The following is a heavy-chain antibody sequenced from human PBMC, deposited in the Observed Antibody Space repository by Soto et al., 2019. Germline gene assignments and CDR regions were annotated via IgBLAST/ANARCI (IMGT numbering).Heavy chain of an antibody. V-gene: IGHV1-69*13. Sequence: SVKVSCKASGYTFTSYAMHWVRQAPGQGLEWMGGIIPMFGTTTYAENFQGRVTITADESTSTAYMELTSLRSEDTAVYYCTRDLYYFDSSAYYGHNWFDPWGQGTRVTVSS. J-gene: IGHJ5*02. CDR1: GYTFTSYA. D-gene: IGHD3-22*01. CDR3: TRDLYYFDSSAYYGHNWFDP. CDR2: IIPMFGTT.